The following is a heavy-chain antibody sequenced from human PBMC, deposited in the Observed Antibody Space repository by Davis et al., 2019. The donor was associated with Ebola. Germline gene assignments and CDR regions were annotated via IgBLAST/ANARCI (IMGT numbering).Heavy chain of an antibody. CDR2: INAGNGNT. CDR3: ATPGGYDYLWGSYRHPIDY. Sequence: ASVKVSCKASGYTFTSYAMHWVRQAPGQRLEWMGWINAGNGNTKYSQKFQGRVTMTRNTSISTAYMELSSLRSEDTAVYYCATPGGYDYLWGSYRHPIDYWGQGTLVTVSS. J-gene: IGHJ4*02. V-gene: IGHV1-3*01. CDR1: GYTFTSYA. D-gene: IGHD3-16*02.